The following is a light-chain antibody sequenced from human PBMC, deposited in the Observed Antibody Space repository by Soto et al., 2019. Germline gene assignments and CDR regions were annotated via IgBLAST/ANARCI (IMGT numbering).Light chain of an antibody. V-gene: IGLV1-40*01. Sequence: QSVLTQPPSVSGAPGQRVTISCTGSSSNIGAGYDVHWYQQLPGTAPKLLIYDNSNRPSGVPDRFSGSKSGTSASLAITGLQAEDEADYYCQSYDSSLTVVFGGGTKLNVL. CDR3: QSYDSSLTVV. CDR2: DNS. J-gene: IGLJ2*01. CDR1: SSNIGAGYD.